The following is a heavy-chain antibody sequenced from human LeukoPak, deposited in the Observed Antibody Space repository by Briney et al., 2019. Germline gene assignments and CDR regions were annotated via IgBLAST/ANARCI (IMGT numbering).Heavy chain of an antibody. CDR3: ARVDYGDYGFDY. CDR2: IYSGGST. Sequence: PGGSLRLSYAASGFTVSSNYMSWVRQAPGKGLEWVSVIYSGGSTYYADSVKGRFTITRDNSKNTLYLQMNSLRAEDTAVYYCARVDYGDYGFDYWGQGTLVTVSS. D-gene: IGHD4-17*01. V-gene: IGHV3-66*01. J-gene: IGHJ4*02. CDR1: GFTVSSNY.